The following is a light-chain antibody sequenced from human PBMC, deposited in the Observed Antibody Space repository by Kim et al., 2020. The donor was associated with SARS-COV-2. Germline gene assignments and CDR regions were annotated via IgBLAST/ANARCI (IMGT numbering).Light chain of an antibody. CDR1: QIVNSR. J-gene: IGKJ1*01. CDR2: GAS. CDR3: QQYDTWPPWT. V-gene: IGKV3-15*01. Sequence: SPGESATLSCRASQIVNSRLAWYQEKPGQAPRLLIYGASTRATDVPARFSGSGSGTEFTLTISSLQSEDFALYYCQQYDTWPPWTFGLGTKVDIK.